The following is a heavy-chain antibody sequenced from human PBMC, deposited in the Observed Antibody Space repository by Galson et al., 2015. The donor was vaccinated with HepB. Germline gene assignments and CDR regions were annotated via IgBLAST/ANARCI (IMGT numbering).Heavy chain of an antibody. D-gene: IGHD2-2*01. CDR2: ISRTTRAI. CDR3: ATGGFTNSAPGGDWLDT. CDR1: GFTFTDYG. V-gene: IGHV3-48*01. J-gene: IGHJ5*02. Sequence: SLRLSCAASGFTFTDYGMNWVRQAPGKGLEWVSYISRTTRAIYYADSVKGRFTISRDNAKQCSLKLRTVSAADTAVYYCATGGFTNSAPGGDWLDTWGQGILVTVSS.